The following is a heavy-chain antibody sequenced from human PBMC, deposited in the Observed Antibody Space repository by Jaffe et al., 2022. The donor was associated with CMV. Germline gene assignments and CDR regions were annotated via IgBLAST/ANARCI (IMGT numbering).Heavy chain of an antibody. Sequence: EAQLVESGGGLVQPGRSLRLSCAASGFTFNDYAMHWVRQAPGKGLEWVSGITWNSGAIGYVESVKGRFTISRDNAKNSLYLQMNSLRVEDTAVYYCAKGLWRWRDYVRDGFDIWGQGTMVTVSS. CDR1: GFTFNDYA. J-gene: IGHJ3*02. CDR3: AKGLWRWRDYVRDGFDI. V-gene: IGHV3-9*01. D-gene: IGHD4-17*01. CDR2: ITWNSGAI.